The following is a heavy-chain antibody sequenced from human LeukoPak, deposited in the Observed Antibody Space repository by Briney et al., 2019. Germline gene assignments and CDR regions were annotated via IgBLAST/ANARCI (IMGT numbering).Heavy chain of an antibody. CDR1: GFTFSHYW. Sequence: PGGSLRLSCAASGFTFSHYWMTWVRQAPGKGLEWVANIKQDGSEKYYVDSVKGRFTISRDNAKNSLYLQMNSLRAEDTAVYYCARDFDTMVRGVPLDYWGQGTLVTVSS. V-gene: IGHV3-7*01. CDR3: ARDFDTMVRGVPLDY. D-gene: IGHD3-10*01. J-gene: IGHJ4*02. CDR2: IKQDGSEK.